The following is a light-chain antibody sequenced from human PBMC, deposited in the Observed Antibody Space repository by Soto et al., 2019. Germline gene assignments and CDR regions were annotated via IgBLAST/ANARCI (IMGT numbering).Light chain of an antibody. CDR3: QQYGSSSTWT. Sequence: EIVLTQSPGTLSLSPGERATLSCRASQSVSSAYLAWYQHKPGQPPTLLIYAASSRVTGIPDRFSGSGYGTDLTLTISRLEREDFAVYYCQQYGSSSTWTFGQGTKVEIK. CDR1: QSVSSAY. V-gene: IGKV3-20*01. CDR2: AAS. J-gene: IGKJ1*01.